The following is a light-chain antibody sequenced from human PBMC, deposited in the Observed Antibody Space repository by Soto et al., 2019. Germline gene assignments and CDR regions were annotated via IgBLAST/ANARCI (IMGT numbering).Light chain of an antibody. V-gene: IGKV1-5*03. CDR3: QQYHSYPFT. CDR1: QSITNW. J-gene: IGKJ3*01. Sequence: DIQMTQSPSTLSASVGDRLSITCRASQSITNWLAWYQQKPGKAPKLLIYKASSLQSEVPSRFSGSASGPEFTLTIISLQPDDFATYYCQQYHSYPFTFGPGTKVDIK. CDR2: KAS.